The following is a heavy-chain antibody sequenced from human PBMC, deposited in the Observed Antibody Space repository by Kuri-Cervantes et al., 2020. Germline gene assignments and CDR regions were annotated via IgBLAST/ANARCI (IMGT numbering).Heavy chain of an antibody. CDR2: IIPIFGTA. V-gene: IGHV1-69*05. J-gene: IGHJ4*02. CDR3: ASGYGGNSWLGDY. Sequence: SVKVSCKASGYTFTSYALHWVRQAPGQGLEWMGGIIPIFGTANYAQKFQGRVTITMDESTSTAYMELSSLRSEDTAVYYCASGYGGNSWLGDYWGQGTLVTVSS. D-gene: IGHD4-23*01. CDR1: GYTFTSYA.